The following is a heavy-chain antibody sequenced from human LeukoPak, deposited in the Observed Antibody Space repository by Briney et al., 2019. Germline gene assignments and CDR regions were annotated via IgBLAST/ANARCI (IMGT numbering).Heavy chain of an antibody. CDR1: GDSVSSNSAS. CDR3: AREGGIFYMIAY. D-gene: IGHD2-8*01. CDR2: TYYRSKWGN. Sequence: PSQTLSLTCAISGDSVSSNSASWHWIRQSPSRGLEWLGRTYYRSKWGNNYAVSVKSRITIKPDTSKNQFSLQLNSVTSEDTAVYYCAREGGIFYMIAYWGQGTLVTVSS. V-gene: IGHV6-1*01. J-gene: IGHJ4*02.